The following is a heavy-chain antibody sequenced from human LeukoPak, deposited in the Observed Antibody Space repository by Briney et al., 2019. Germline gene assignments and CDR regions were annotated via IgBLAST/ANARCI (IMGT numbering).Heavy chain of an antibody. V-gene: IGHV4-34*01. D-gene: IGHD2-2*01. Sequence: PSETLSLTCAVYGGSFSGYYWSWIRQPPGRGLEWIGEINHSGSTNYNPSLKSRVTISVDTSKNQFSLKLSSVTAADTAVYFCARGSDCSSTSCYPYFDYWGQGTLVTVSS. J-gene: IGHJ4*02. CDR2: INHSGST. CDR1: GGSFSGYY. CDR3: ARGSDCSSTSCYPYFDY.